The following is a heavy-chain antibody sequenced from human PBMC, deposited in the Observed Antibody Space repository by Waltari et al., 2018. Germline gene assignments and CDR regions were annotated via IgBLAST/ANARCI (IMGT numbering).Heavy chain of an antibody. CDR1: GFTISRFW. CDR3: VGWNDPINS. CDR2: IGPDGSDK. V-gene: IGHV3-7*01. Sequence: EAQLVQSGGGLVQPGGSLTLSCAAAGFTISRFWMTWIRQAPGQGLQWVAHIGPDGSDKYYVDSVKGRFTISRDNAENSLLLQMSSLRVEDTALYYCVGWNDPINSWGQGTLVAVSS. D-gene: IGHD1-1*01. J-gene: IGHJ4*02.